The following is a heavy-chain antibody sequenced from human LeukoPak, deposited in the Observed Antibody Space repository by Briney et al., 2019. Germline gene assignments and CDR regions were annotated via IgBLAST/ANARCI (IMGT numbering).Heavy chain of an antibody. CDR1: GGSISSSSYY. CDR2: IYYSGST. J-gene: IGHJ1*01. Sequence: SETLSLTCTVSGGSISSSSYYWGWIRQPPGKGLEWIGSIYYSGSTYYNPSLKSRVTVSVDTSNNQFSLKLSSVTAADTAVYYCARFSGYRRQYFQHWGQGTLVTVSS. CDR3: ARFSGYRRQYFQH. V-gene: IGHV4-39*01. D-gene: IGHD3-22*01.